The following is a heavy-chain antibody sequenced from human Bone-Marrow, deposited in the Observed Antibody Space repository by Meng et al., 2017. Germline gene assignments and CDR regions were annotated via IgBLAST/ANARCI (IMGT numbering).Heavy chain of an antibody. D-gene: IGHD6-19*01. CDR1: GFTFRRYW. CDR2: ISGSGGST. Sequence: GGSLRLSCAASGFTFRRYWMSWVRQAPGKGLEWVSAISGSGGSTYYADSVKGRFTISRDNSKNTLYLQMNSLRAEDTAVYYCAKGPDSSGWYYCFDYWGQGTLVTVSS. CDR3: AKGPDSSGWYYCFDY. J-gene: IGHJ4*02. V-gene: IGHV3-23*01.